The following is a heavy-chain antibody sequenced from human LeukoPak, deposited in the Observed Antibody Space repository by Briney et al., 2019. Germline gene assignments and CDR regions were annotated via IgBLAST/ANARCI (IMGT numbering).Heavy chain of an antibody. CDR2: ISSGSSYI. Sequence: GGSLRLSCAASGFTFSSYSMKWVRQAPGKGLEWVSSISSGSSYIYYADSVKGRFTVSRDNAKNSLYLQMSSLRAEDTAVYYCARDYDSSADDYFDYWGQGTLVTVSS. D-gene: IGHD3-22*01. CDR3: ARDYDSSADDYFDY. V-gene: IGHV3-21*01. J-gene: IGHJ4*02. CDR1: GFTFSSYS.